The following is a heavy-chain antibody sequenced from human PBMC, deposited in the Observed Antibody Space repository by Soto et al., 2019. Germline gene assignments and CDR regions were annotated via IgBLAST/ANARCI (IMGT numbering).Heavy chain of an antibody. CDR2: IYYSGST. D-gene: IGHD6-13*01. Sequence: PSETLSLTCTVSGGSVSSGSYYWSWIRQPPGKGLEWIGYIYYSGSTYYNPSLKSRVTISVDTSKNQFSLKLSSVTAADTAVYYCASSIGYSSSWHGAFDIWGQGTMVTVSS. CDR3: ASSIGYSSSWHGAFDI. CDR1: GGSVSSGSYY. V-gene: IGHV4-31*03. J-gene: IGHJ3*02.